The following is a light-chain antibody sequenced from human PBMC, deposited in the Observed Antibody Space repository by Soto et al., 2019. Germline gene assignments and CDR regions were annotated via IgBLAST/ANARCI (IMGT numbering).Light chain of an antibody. CDR1: QTTSSW. J-gene: IGKJ1*01. CDR3: QHYKSYAQG. CDR2: EAS. V-gene: IGKV1-5*03. Sequence: DIQMTQSPSTMSGSVGDRVTITWRASQTTSSWLAWYQQKPGKAPKLLIYEASTLKSGVPSRFSGSGSGTEFTLTISSLQPDDVATYDCQHYKSYAQGFGEATKVEPK.